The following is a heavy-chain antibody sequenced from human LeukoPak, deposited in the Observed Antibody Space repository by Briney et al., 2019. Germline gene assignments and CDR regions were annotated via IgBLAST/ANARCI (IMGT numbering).Heavy chain of an antibody. Sequence: GGSLRLSCAAPGFTFSSYAMHWVRQAPGKGLEWVGRILSKTDGGAADHAAPVKGRFTISRDDSKNTLYLQMNSLKTEDTAVYYCTTDRATTGTTHFDFYYYMDVWGKGTTVTVSS. D-gene: IGHD1-1*01. CDR3: TTDRATTGTTHFDFYYYMDV. V-gene: IGHV3-15*01. CDR2: ILSKTDGGAA. J-gene: IGHJ6*03. CDR1: GFTFSSYA.